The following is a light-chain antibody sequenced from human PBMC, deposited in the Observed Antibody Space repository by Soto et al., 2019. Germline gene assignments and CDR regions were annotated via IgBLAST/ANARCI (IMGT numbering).Light chain of an antibody. CDR1: KFIGSN. CDR3: QQYNNWPPLT. J-gene: IGKJ4*01. V-gene: IGKV3-15*01. CDR2: DAS. Sequence: MTQSPVTLSVSPGERATLSCRACKFIGSNLARYQQKPAQPPRLLIYDASTRATGIPSRFSGSVSGTEFALTISILQSEDFAVYYCQQYNNWPPLTFGGGTKVDIK.